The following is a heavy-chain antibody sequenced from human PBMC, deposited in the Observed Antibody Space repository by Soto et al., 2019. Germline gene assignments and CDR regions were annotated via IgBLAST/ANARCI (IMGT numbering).Heavy chain of an antibody. V-gene: IGHV3-23*01. CDR2: ISGSGGST. Sequence: GGSLRLSCAASGFTFSSYAMSWVRQAPGKGLEWVSAISGSGGSTYYADSVKGRFTISRDNSKNTLHLQMNSLRAEDTAVYYCAKDRYCSGGSCYHAFDIWGQGTMVTVSS. D-gene: IGHD2-15*01. CDR1: GFTFSSYA. J-gene: IGHJ3*02. CDR3: AKDRYCSGGSCYHAFDI.